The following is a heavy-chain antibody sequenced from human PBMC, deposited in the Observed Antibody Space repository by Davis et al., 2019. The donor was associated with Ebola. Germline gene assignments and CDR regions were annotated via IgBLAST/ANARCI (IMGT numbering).Heavy chain of an antibody. CDR3: ARALTPVTSYLVSTMVRLGNWFDP. CDR1: GGSISSYY. D-gene: IGHD3-10*01. V-gene: IGHV4-59*12. J-gene: IGHJ5*02. CDR2: IYYSGST. Sequence: MPSETLSLTCTVSGGSISSYYWSWIRQPPGKGLEWIGSIYYSGSTYYNPSLKSRVTISVDTSKNQFSLKLSSVTAADTAVYYCARALTPVTSYLVSTMVRLGNWFDPWGQGTLVTVSS.